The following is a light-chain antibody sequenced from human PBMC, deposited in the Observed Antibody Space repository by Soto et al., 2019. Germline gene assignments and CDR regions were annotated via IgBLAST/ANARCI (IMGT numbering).Light chain of an antibody. V-gene: IGKV3-20*01. CDR3: QQCGSSPWT. CDR1: QSVSSTY. Sequence: EIGLTQSPGTLSLSPGERATLSCRASQSVSSTYLAWYQQKPGQAPRLLIYGASSRATGIPDRFSGGGSGTAFTLTISRVEPEDFAVYYCQQCGSSPWTFGQGTKVEIK. CDR2: GAS. J-gene: IGKJ1*01.